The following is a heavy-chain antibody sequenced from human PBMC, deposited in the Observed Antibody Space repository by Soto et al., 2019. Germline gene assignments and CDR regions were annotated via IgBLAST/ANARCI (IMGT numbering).Heavy chain of an antibody. D-gene: IGHD6-13*01. Sequence: QVQLVQSGAEVKNPGASVKVSCTSSGYHFISYGISWLRQAPGQGLEWMGWISPYNGHAEYAQKMQGRVTLTADTSTSTAYMELTSLTSDDTAVYYCARDRAEPANNGFDPWGQGTLVTVSS. J-gene: IGHJ5*02. CDR3: ARDRAEPANNGFDP. CDR1: GYHFISYG. V-gene: IGHV1-18*01. CDR2: ISPYNGHA.